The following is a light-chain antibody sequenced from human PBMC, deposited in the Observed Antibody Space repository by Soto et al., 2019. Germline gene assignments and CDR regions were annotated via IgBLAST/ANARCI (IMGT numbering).Light chain of an antibody. CDR2: RNN. V-gene: IGLV1-47*01. J-gene: IGLJ2*01. CDR3: AAWDDILSGYVV. Sequence: QSVLTQPPSASGTPGQRVTTSCSGSSSNIGSNYVYWYQQVPGTALQLLIYRNNQRPSGVPDRFSGSKSGTSASLAISGLRSEDEADYYCAAWDDILSGYVVFGGGTKLTVL. CDR1: SSNIGSNY.